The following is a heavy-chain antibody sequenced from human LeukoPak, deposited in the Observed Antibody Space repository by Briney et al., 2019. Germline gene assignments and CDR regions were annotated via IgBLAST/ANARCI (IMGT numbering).Heavy chain of an antibody. D-gene: IGHD3-22*01. Sequence: SETLSLTCTVSGGSISSHYWSWIRQPPGKGLEWIGYIYYSGSTNYNPSLKSRVTISVDTSKNQFSLKLSSVTAADTAVYYCARVVSYYYGSRRDGYYFDYWGQGTLVTVSS. V-gene: IGHV4-59*11. CDR2: IYYSGST. J-gene: IGHJ4*02. CDR1: GGSISSHY. CDR3: ARVVSYYYGSRRDGYYFDY.